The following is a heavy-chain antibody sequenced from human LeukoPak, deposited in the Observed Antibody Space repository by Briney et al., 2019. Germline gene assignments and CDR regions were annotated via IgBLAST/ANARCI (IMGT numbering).Heavy chain of an antibody. CDR2: IKQDGSEK. D-gene: IGHD5-18*01. J-gene: IGHJ4*02. CDR3: ARDLYSYGDRASFDY. V-gene: IGHV3-7*01. CDR1: GFTFSSYW. Sequence: GGSLRLSCAASGFTFSSYWMSWVRQAPGKGLEWVANIKQDGSEKYYVDSVKGRFTISRDNAKNSLYLQMNSLRAEDTAVYYCARDLYSYGDRASFDYWGQGTLVTVSS.